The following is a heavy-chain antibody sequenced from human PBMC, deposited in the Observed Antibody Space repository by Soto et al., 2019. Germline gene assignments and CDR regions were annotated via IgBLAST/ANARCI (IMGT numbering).Heavy chain of an antibody. CDR2: IYYVGTT. CDR3: AREVRTSGWFRLLDS. J-gene: IGHJ1*01. CDR1: GGSISSSIYY. D-gene: IGHD6-19*01. V-gene: IGHV4-39*02. Sequence: NRSETLSLTCTVSGGSISSSIYYWGWIRQPPGKGLEWIGSIYYVGTTYYNPSLKSRVTIPVDTSKNQFSLKVSSVTAEDTAVYYCAREVRTSGWFRLLDSWGQGILVTVSS.